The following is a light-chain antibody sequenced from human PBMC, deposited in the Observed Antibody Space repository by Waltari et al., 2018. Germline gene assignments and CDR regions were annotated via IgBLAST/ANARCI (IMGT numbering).Light chain of an antibody. J-gene: IGLJ3*02. CDR1: NSQLGRSF. Sequence: QSVLTQPPSASGTPGPRVTISCSGSNSQLGRSFLNWYQQLPGTAPKLLIYNGDQRPSGVPDRFSGSKSATSASLAISDLQSEDEADYYCAAWDDRLKGWVFGGGTKVTVL. CDR2: NGD. CDR3: AAWDDRLKGWV. V-gene: IGLV1-44*01.